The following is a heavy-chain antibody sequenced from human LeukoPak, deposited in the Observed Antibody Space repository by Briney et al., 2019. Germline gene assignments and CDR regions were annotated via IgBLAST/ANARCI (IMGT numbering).Heavy chain of an antibody. V-gene: IGHV1-69*05. CDR3: ARGAQLRYFDWLLFG. D-gene: IGHD3-9*01. CDR1: GGTFSSYA. Sequence: GASVKVSCKASGGTFSSYAISWVRQATGQGLEWMGGIIPIFGTANYAQKFQGRVTITTDESTSTAYMELSSLRSEDTAVYYCARGAQLRYFDWLLFGWGQGTLVTVSS. J-gene: IGHJ4*02. CDR2: IIPIFGTA.